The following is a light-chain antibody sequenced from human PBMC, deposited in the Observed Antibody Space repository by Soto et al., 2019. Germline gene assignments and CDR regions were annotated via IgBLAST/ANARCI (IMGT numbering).Light chain of an antibody. J-gene: IGKJ2*01. Sequence: EIVLTQSPGTLSLSPGERATLSCMASQTLTTRFLAWYQQKPGQAPRLLIYGASSRATGIPDRFSGSGSGTEYPLTISRLEPEDFAVYSCQQYAGLPYTFGQGTTLEIK. CDR2: GAS. V-gene: IGKV3-20*01. CDR3: QQYAGLPYT. CDR1: QTLTTRF.